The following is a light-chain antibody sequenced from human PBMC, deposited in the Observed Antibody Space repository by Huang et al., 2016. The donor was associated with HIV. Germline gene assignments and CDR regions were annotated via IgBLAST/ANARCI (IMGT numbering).Light chain of an antibody. CDR1: QDIGNF. CDR3: QQYYSAPRTT. J-gene: IGKJ1*01. V-gene: IGKV1-NL1*01. CDR2: AAS. Sequence: DIQMTQSPSSLAASVGDRVTLTCRASQDIGNFLVWYQQKPGKAPKLLLYAASRLESGVPSRFSGSASGTDYTLTISSLQPEDFATYYCQQYYSAPRTTFGQGTKVEIK.